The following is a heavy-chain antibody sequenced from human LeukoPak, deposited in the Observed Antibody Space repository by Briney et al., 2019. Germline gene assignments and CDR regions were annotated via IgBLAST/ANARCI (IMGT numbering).Heavy chain of an antibody. CDR2: ISAYNGYT. J-gene: IGHJ4*02. V-gene: IGHV1-18*01. D-gene: IGHD3-22*01. CDR3: ATGGEYSSGYMV. Sequence: ASVKVSCKASGYSFTNYGISWVRQAPGQGLEWMGWISAYNGYTHFAQKFQGRVTMTEDTSTDTAYMELSSLRSEDTAVYYCATGGEYSSGYMVWGQGTLVTVSS. CDR1: GYSFTNYG.